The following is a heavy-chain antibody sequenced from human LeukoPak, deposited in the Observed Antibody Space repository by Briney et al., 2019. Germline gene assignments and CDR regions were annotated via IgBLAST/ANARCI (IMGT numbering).Heavy chain of an antibody. D-gene: IGHD3-3*01. V-gene: IGHV4-59*01. J-gene: IGHJ6*02. CDR1: GGSISSYY. Sequence: SETLSLTCTVSGGSISSYYWSWIRQPPGKGLEWIGYIYYSGSTNYNPSLKSRVTISVDTSKNQLSLKLSSVTVADTAVYYCARDGGTYYYYGMDVWGQGTTVTVSS. CDR2: IYYSGST. CDR3: ARDGGTYYYYGMDV.